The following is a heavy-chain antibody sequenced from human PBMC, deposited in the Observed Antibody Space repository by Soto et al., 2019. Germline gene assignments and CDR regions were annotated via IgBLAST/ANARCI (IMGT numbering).Heavy chain of an antibody. Sequence: GSLRLSCAASGFTFSSYAMSWVRQAPGKGLEWVSAISGSGGSTYYADSVKGRFTISRDNSKNTLYLQMNSLRAEDTAVYYCAKTAIYYYDSSGYYSGAFDIWGQGTMVTVSS. CDR1: GFTFSSYA. CDR2: ISGSGGST. V-gene: IGHV3-23*01. J-gene: IGHJ3*02. CDR3: AKTAIYYYDSSGYYSGAFDI. D-gene: IGHD3-22*01.